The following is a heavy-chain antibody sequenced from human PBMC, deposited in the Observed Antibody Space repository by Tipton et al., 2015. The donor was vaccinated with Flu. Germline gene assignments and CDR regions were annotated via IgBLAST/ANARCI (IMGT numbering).Heavy chain of an antibody. J-gene: IGHJ6*02. V-gene: IGHV3-53*01. CDR1: GFTVSSNY. D-gene: IGHD6-6*01. CDR2: IYSGGST. CDR3: ARDMAPRYSSSPKYYYYGMDV. Sequence: VQLVQSGGGLIQPGGSLRLSCAASGFTVSSNYMSWVRQAPGKGLEWVSVIYSGGSTYYADSVKGRFTISRDNSKNTLYLQMNSLRAEDTAVYYCARDMAPRYSSSPKYYYYGMDVWGQGTTVTVSS.